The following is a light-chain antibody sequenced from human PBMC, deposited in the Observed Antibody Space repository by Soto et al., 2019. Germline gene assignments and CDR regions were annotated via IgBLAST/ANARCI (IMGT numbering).Light chain of an antibody. CDR3: QQYNRWPLT. J-gene: IGKJ4*01. V-gene: IGKV3-20*01. CDR2: GTS. Sequence: EIVLAQSPGTLSLSPGERATLSCRASQTVSSDYLAWYQHKPGQSPRLLIYGTSNRATGIPDRFSGSGSGTDFTLTISRLEPEDFAVYYCQQYNRWPLTFGGGTKVEIK. CDR1: QTVSSDY.